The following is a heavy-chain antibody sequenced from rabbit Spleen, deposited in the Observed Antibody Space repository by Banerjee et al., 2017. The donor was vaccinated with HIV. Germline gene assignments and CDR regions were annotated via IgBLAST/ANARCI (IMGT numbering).Heavy chain of an antibody. D-gene: IGHD1-1*01. CDR3: ARDLPDIIGWNFGF. Sequence: QEQLVESGGGLVKPEGSLKLSCTASGFSFSEKEVMCWVRQAPGKGLEWIGCINTITGKTVYATWAKGRFTISRASSTTVFLQMTSLTAADTATYFCARDLPDIIGWNFGFWGPGTLVTVS. V-gene: IGHV1S45*01. CDR1: GFSFSEKEV. J-gene: IGHJ4*01. CDR2: INTITGKT.